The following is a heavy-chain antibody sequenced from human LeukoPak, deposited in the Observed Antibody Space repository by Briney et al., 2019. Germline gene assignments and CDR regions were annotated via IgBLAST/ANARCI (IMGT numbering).Heavy chain of an antibody. J-gene: IGHJ6*03. CDR2: ISPTSGGT. V-gene: IGHV1-2*02. Sequence: GASVKVSCKTSGYTFTDYCLHWVRQAPGQGLEWMGWISPTSGGTNYAQKFQGRVTMTRDTSISTAYMELSRLRSDDAAVYYCAREAYASGSFRTDYYYMDVWGKGTTVTISS. CDR1: GYTFTDYC. D-gene: IGHD3-10*01. CDR3: AREAYASGSFRTDYYYMDV.